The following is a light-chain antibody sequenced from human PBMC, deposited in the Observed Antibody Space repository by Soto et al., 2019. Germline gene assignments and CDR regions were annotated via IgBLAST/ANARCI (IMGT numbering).Light chain of an antibody. Sequence: QSALTQPSSVSGSAGQSINKSGTGTTSFVGPYSLVSWYQQHPGKAPQVLIYEGTKRPSVGSNRFSGPTSGSTASLTISGLQTEDEADYYCCAYVGASTYVFGTGTKVTGL. CDR3: CAYVGASTYV. CDR2: EGT. CDR1: TSFVGPYSL. V-gene: IGLV2-23*01. J-gene: IGLJ1*01.